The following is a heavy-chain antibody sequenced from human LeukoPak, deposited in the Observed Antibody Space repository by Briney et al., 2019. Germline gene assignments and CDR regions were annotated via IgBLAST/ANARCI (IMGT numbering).Heavy chain of an antibody. Sequence: GGSLRLSCAASGFTFSTYAMTWFRQAPGQGLEWVSSISGSGAGKFYAAPVKGRFTTSRDNSKNTLYVQMNSLRAEDTAVYYCAKAAYGDYAGAFDIWGQGTMVIVSS. CDR1: GFTFSTYA. V-gene: IGHV3-23*01. J-gene: IGHJ3*02. CDR3: AKAAYGDYAGAFDI. D-gene: IGHD4-17*01. CDR2: ISGSGAGK.